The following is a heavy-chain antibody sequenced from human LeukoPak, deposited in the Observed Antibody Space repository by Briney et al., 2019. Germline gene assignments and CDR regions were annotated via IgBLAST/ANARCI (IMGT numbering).Heavy chain of an antibody. J-gene: IGHJ4*02. Sequence: SETLSLTCAVYGGSFSGYYWSWIRQPPGKGLEWIGEINHSGSTNYNPSLKSRVTISVDTSKNQFSLKLSSVTAADTAVYYRARGYGSGSYYKYWGQGTLVTVSS. CDR2: INHSGST. V-gene: IGHV4-34*01. CDR3: ARGYGSGSYYKY. CDR1: GGSFSGYY. D-gene: IGHD3-10*01.